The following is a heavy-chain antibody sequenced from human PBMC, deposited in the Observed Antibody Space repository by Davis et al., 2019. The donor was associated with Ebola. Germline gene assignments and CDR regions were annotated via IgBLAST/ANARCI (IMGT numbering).Heavy chain of an antibody. V-gene: IGHV3-74*01. CDR1: GFTFRSNW. CDR2: IISDGSST. CDR3: ARDNHYGGNSGAFDI. D-gene: IGHD4-23*01. Sequence: GESLKISCAASGFTFRSNWMHWVRQAPGKGLVWVSRIISDGSSTIYADSVKGRFTISRDNSKNTLYLQMNSLRAEDTAVYYCARDNHYGGNSGAFDIWGQGTMVTVSS. J-gene: IGHJ3*02.